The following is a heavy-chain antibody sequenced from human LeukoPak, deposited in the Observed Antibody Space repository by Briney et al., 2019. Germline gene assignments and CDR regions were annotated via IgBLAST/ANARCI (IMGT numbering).Heavy chain of an antibody. CDR3: ASDLYDSSGYWQFGPPTR. Sequence: PSETLSLTCTVSGGSISSSSYYWGWIRQPPGKGLEWIGSIYYSGSTYYNPSLKSRVTISVDTSKNQFSLKLSSVTAADTAVYYCASDLYDSSGYWQFGPPTRWGQGTLVTVSS. V-gene: IGHV4-39*07. D-gene: IGHD3-22*01. J-gene: IGHJ4*02. CDR1: GGSISSSSYY. CDR2: IYYSGST.